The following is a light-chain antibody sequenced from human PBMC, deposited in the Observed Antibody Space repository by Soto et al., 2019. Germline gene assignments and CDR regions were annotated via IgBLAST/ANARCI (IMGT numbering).Light chain of an antibody. Sequence: DIQMTQSPSSLSASVGDRVTITCRTSQRISISLNWYQQKAGKAPNLLIYAASSLQSGVPSRFSGGGSGTEFTLPINSLQPEDFATYYCQGSQRDSRRFGQGTTVEVQ. CDR2: AAS. CDR1: QRISIS. CDR3: QGSQRDSRR. J-gene: IGKJ1*01. V-gene: IGKV1-39*01.